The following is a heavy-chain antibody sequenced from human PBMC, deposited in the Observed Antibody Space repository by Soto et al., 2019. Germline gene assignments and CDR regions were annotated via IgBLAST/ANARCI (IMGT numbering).Heavy chain of an antibody. CDR2: ITWNSDKI. CDR3: ANDMLVGADRLSPAFDY. CDR1: GFTFDDYA. D-gene: IGHD3-10*01. J-gene: IGHJ4*02. Sequence: EVQLVESGGGLVQPGRSLRLSCAASGFTFDDYAMHWVRQAPGTGLEWVSGITWNSDKIDYADSVKGRFTISRDNAKNSLYLQMNSLRAEDTALYYCANDMLVGADRLSPAFDYWGQGTLVTVYS. V-gene: IGHV3-9*01.